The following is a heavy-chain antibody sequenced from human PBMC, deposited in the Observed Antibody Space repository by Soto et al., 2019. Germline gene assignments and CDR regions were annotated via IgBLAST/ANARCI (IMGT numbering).Heavy chain of an antibody. CDR1: GGSISGGVYY. D-gene: IGHD4-17*01. CDR3: AREIIPLTTDWYFDL. CDR2: IYDSGST. J-gene: IGHJ2*01. V-gene: IGHV4-30-4*01. Sequence: QVQLQESGPGLVKPSETLSLTCTVSGGSISGGVYYWSWIRQPPGKGLEWIGYIYDSGSTYYNPSLKGRVTISVDTSKNQFALRLSCVAAADTAVYYCAREIIPLTTDWYFDLWGRGTLVTVSS.